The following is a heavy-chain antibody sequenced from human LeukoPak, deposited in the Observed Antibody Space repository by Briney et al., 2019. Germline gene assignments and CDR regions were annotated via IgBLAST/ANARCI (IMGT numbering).Heavy chain of an antibody. CDR1: EFTFSSYS. Sequence: PGGSLRLSCAASEFTFSSYSMNWVRQAPGRGLEWVSALATRFGNTFYADSVKGRFTISRDNSRNTLYLEMNSLRAEDSAVYYCAKGRENWYFDYWGQGILVTVSS. V-gene: IGHV3-23*01. J-gene: IGHJ4*02. CDR2: LATRFGNT. CDR3: AKGRENWYFDY.